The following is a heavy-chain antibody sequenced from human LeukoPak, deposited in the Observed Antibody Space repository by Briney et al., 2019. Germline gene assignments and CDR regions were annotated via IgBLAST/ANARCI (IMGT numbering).Heavy chain of an antibody. CDR2: ISYDGSNK. Sequence: GGSLRLSCAASGFTFSSYGMHWVRRAPGKGLEWVSFISYDGSNKYSADSVKGRFTISRDNSKNTLYLQINSLRAEDTAVYSCAKDLRYYDASGYYYLDYWGQGTLVTVSS. J-gene: IGHJ4*02. CDR1: GFTFSSYG. V-gene: IGHV3-30*18. CDR3: AKDLRYYDASGYYYLDY. D-gene: IGHD3-22*01.